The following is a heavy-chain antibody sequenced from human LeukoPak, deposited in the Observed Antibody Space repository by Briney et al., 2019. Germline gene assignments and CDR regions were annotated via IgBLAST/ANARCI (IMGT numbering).Heavy chain of an antibody. V-gene: IGHV4-61*03. CDR2: IYYSGTT. D-gene: IGHD3-22*01. Sequence: KPSETLSLTCTFSGDSDNSGSYEWNWIRQPPGKGLEWIAYIYYSGTTKYNPSLKSRVTIAVDTSKNHFSLKLSSVTAADTAVYYCARDSRGYYDSIGYFEDSGQGTLFTVSS. CDR1: GDSDNSGSYE. CDR3: ARDSRGYYDSIGYFED. J-gene: IGHJ4*02.